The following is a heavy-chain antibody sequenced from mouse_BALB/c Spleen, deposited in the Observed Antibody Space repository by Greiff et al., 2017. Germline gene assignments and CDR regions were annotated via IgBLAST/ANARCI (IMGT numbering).Heavy chain of an antibody. Sequence: VKLVESGPGLVQPSQSLSITCTVSGFSLTSYGVHWVRQSPGKGLEWLGVIWSGGSTDYNAAFISRLSISKDNSKSQVFFKMNSLQANDTAIYYCARKNGDGYPYAMDYWGQGTSVTVSS. CDR1: GFSLTSYG. CDR2: IWSGGST. V-gene: IGHV2-2*02. D-gene: IGHD2-3*01. CDR3: ARKNGDGYPYAMDY. J-gene: IGHJ4*01.